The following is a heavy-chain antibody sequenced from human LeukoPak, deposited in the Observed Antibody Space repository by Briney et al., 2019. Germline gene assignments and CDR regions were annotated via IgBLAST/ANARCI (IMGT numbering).Heavy chain of an antibody. CDR1: GGSISSGGYY. CDR2: IYQSGST. D-gene: IGHD3-22*01. Sequence: SETLSLTCTVSGGSISSGGYYWSWIRQHPGKGLEWIGYIYQSGSTYYNPSLKSRATISVDRSKNQFSLKLRSVTAADTAVHYCARGSGYYDSSGYYYFDYWDQGTLVTVSS. V-gene: IGHV4-30-2*01. CDR3: ARGSGYYDSSGYYYFDY. J-gene: IGHJ4*02.